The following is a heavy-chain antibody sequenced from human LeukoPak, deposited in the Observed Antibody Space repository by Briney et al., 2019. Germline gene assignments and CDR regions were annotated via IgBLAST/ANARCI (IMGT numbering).Heavy chain of an antibody. D-gene: IGHD1-26*01. J-gene: IGHJ4*02. V-gene: IGHV3-23*01. CDR2: ISGSGVMT. Sequence: PGGSLRLSCAASGFTFSDYAMTWVRQAPGKGLEWVATISGSGVMTYYADSAKGRFTVSGDHSKNTLYLQMSSLTAADTAVYYCAKDRSIGTYYTFDHWGQGTLVIVSS. CDR3: AKDRSIGTYYTFDH. CDR1: GFTFSDYA.